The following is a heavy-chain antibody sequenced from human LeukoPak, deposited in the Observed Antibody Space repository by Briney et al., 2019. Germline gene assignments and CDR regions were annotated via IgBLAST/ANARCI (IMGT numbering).Heavy chain of an antibody. J-gene: IGHJ6*03. CDR2: IIPIFGTA. Sequence: SVKVSCKASGGTFSSYAISWVRQAPGQGLEWMGRIIPIFGTANYAQKFQGGVTITTDESTSTAYMELSSLRSEDTAVYYCAREGDGSGSYYWADYYYYYMDVWGKGTTVTVSS. D-gene: IGHD3-10*01. CDR1: GGTFSSYA. CDR3: AREGDGSGSYYWADYYYYYMDV. V-gene: IGHV1-69*05.